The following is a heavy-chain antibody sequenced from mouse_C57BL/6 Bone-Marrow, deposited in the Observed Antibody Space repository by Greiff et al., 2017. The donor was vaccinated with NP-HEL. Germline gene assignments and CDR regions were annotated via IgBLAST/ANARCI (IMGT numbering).Heavy chain of an antibody. D-gene: IGHD1-1*01. J-gene: IGHJ3*01. Sequence: VQLQQPGAELVKPGASVKLSCKASGYTFTSYWMQWVKQRPGQGLEWIGEIDPSDSYTNYNQKFKGKATLTVDTSSSTAYMQLSSLPSEDSAVYYCAKDYYGSSVWFAYWGQGTLVTVSA. CDR3: AKDYYGSSVWFAY. CDR1: GYTFTSYW. CDR2: IDPSDSYT. V-gene: IGHV1-50*01.